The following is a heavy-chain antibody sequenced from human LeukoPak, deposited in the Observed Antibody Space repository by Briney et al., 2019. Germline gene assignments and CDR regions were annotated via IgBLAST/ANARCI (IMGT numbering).Heavy chain of an antibody. J-gene: IGHJ4*02. CDR3: ARRGYSSSWYPYFDY. CDR2: INPSGGST. CDR1: GYTFTSYY. D-gene: IGHD6-13*01. V-gene: IGHV1-46*01. Sequence: ASVKVSCKASGYTFTSYYMHWVGQAPGQGLEWMGIINPSGGSTTYAQKFQGRVTVTMDTSTSTVYMELSSLRSEDTAMYYCARRGYSSSWYPYFDYWGQGTLVTVSS.